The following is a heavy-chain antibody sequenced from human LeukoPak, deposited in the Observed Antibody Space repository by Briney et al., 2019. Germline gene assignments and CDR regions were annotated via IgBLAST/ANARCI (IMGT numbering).Heavy chain of an antibody. V-gene: IGHV3-48*03. Sequence: GGSLRLSCATSGFTFSSYEMNWVRQAPGKGLEWISYITTSGTSTYYADSVKGRFTISRDNGKTALSLQMNSLRAEDTAVYYCVVHSATSCYWGQGTLVTVSS. J-gene: IGHJ4*02. D-gene: IGHD1-26*01. CDR2: ITTSGTST. CDR1: GFTFSSYE. CDR3: VVHSATSCY.